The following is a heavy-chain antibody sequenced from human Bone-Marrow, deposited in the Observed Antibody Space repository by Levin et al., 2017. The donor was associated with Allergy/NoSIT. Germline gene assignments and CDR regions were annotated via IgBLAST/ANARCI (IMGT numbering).Heavy chain of an antibody. CDR3: ARESPDTPFNTAFITCDY. D-gene: IGHD5-18*01. CDR2: INAGGKT. V-gene: IGHV3-23*01. CDR1: GFTFSIQS. Sequence: QSGGSLRLSCAASGFTFSIQSMAWFRQAPGKGLEWVSAINAGGKTHYAESVKGRFTISRDDSKNTLSLEMNSLRVEDTAVYFCARESPDTPFNTAFITCDYWGQGTLVSVAS. J-gene: IGHJ4*02.